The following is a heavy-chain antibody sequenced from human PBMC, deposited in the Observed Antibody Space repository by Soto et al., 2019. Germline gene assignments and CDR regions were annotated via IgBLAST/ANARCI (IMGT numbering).Heavy chain of an antibody. CDR1: GFIFSGHW. Sequence: EVQLVESGGGLVHPGGSLRLSCAASGFIFSGHWMHWVRQVPGKGLLWVARINGDGSITTSPDSVGGRFTISRDNATNTLHLQMKNRRPEETGLYYCARVLRGRGSSTFDLWGQGTQVTVSS. V-gene: IGHV3-74*03. D-gene: IGHD1-26*01. CDR3: ARVLRGRGSSTFDL. CDR2: INGDGSIT. J-gene: IGHJ4*02.